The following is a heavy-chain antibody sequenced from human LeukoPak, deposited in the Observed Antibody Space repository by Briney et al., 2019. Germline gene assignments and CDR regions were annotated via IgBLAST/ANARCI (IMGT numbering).Heavy chain of an antibody. CDR1: GFTFGSYG. Sequence: GGSLRLSCAASGFTFGSYGMHWVRQAPGKGPDWVAFVRYDGNNPYYSASVKGRFTISRDNSKNTVLLQMNNLRLEDAAVYYCARGSRYGDYPYYCDFWGQGTLVTVSS. CDR3: ARGSRYGDYPYYCDF. CDR2: VRYDGNNP. V-gene: IGHV3-30*02. D-gene: IGHD4-17*01. J-gene: IGHJ4*02.